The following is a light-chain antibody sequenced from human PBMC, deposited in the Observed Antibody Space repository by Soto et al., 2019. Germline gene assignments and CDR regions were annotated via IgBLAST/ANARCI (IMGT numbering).Light chain of an antibody. J-gene: IGKJ2*01. CDR3: QHYDSSLT. V-gene: IGKV3-20*01. Sequence: ETVLTQSPGTLSLYPGEGATLSCRASQSVSSNYLAWYQQKPGQAPRLLIYGAYSRAAGIQGKFSSSGSGADFILTISRLEPEDVAVYFCQHYDSSLTFGLGTRLEIK. CDR2: GAY. CDR1: QSVSSNY.